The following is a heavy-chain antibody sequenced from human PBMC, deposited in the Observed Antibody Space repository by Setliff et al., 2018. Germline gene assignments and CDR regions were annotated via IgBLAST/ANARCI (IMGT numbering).Heavy chain of an antibody. V-gene: IGHV1-46*01. CDR2: INPSGGYT. CDR1: GGTFSRYA. D-gene: IGHD2-8*01. J-gene: IGHJ4*02. CDR3: ARGLIVLPGPSGDMGYFDY. Sequence: ASVKVSCKASGGTFSRYAISWVRQAPGQGLEWMGMINPSGGYTIYAQKFQGRVTMTRDTSTSTVYLELSSLRSEDTAVYYCARGLIVLPGPSGDMGYFDYWGQGTLVTVSS.